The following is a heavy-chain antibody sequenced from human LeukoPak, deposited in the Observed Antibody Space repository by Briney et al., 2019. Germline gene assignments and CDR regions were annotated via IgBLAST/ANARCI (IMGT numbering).Heavy chain of an antibody. D-gene: IGHD3-22*01. J-gene: IGHJ4*02. V-gene: IGHV3-23*01. CDR2: ISGSGGST. CDR1: GFTFTSYA. CDR3: AMGTVVSLDY. Sequence: GGSLRLSCAASGFTFTSYAMSWVRQAPGKGLEWVSAISGSGGSTYYADSVKGRFTISRDNSKNTLYLQMNSLRVEDTAVYFCAMGTVVSLDYWGQGTLVTVSS.